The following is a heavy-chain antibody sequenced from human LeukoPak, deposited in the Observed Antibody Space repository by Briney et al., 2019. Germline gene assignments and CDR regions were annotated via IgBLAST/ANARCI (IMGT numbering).Heavy chain of an antibody. V-gene: IGHV1-18*01. Sequence: ASVKVSCKASGYTFTSYGISWVRQAPGQGLEWMGWISAYNGNTNYAQKLQGRVIMTTDTSTSTAYMELRSLRSDDTAVYYCARDRDFWSGTSPFHVWGQGTMVAVSS. D-gene: IGHD3-3*01. J-gene: IGHJ3*01. CDR3: ARDRDFWSGTSPFHV. CDR1: GYTFTSYG. CDR2: ISAYNGNT.